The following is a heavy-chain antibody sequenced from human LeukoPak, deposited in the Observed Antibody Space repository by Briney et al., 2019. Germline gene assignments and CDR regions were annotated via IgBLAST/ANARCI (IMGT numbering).Heavy chain of an antibody. V-gene: IGHV4-34*01. Sequence: PSETLSLTCAVSSGSFSAYYWTWVRQPPGKGLEWIGEFTPSGSTNYNPSLKSRVTMSMDMSKNQFSLRLNSVTAADTAMYHCAIDSCSGTSCSSYWGQGTLVTVSS. CDR1: SGSFSAYY. CDR3: AIDSCSGTSCSSY. J-gene: IGHJ4*02. CDR2: FTPSGST. D-gene: IGHD2-2*01.